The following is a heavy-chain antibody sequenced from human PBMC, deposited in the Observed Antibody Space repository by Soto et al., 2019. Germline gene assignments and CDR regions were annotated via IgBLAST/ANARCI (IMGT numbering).Heavy chain of an antibody. Sequence: PGGSLRLSCAASGFNFSDHYMNWVRQAPGKGLEWVSYISGSSRYTNFADSVKGRFTISRDNAKNSLYLQMNSLRVADTAVYYCTSHTTGSHYYDYWGQGTPVTVSS. CDR3: TSHTTGSHYYDY. CDR2: ISGSSRYT. J-gene: IGHJ4*02. V-gene: IGHV3-11*06. CDR1: GFNFSDHY. D-gene: IGHD1-1*01.